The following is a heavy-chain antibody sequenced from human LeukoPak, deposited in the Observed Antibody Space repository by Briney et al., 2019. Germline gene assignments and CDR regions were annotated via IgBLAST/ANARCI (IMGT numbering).Heavy chain of an antibody. Sequence: GASVKVSCKASGFTSNGYYVHWVRQAPGQGLEWMGRIHPYSGGSNSAQKFQGRVTMARDMSINTVYMELSGLRSDDTALYYCASAVPAIVIPQNGFDIWGPGTMVTVSS. J-gene: IGHJ3*02. CDR3: ASAVPAIVIPQNGFDI. CDR1: GFTSNGYY. V-gene: IGHV1-2*06. D-gene: IGHD1-26*01. CDR2: IHPYSGGS.